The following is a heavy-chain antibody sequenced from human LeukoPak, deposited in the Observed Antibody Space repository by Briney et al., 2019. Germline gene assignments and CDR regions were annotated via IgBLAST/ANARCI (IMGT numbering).Heavy chain of an antibody. J-gene: IGHJ4*02. CDR1: GFTFRSYA. CDR2: ISYDGSNK. D-gene: IGHD5-24*01. Sequence: PGRSLRLSCAASGFTFRSYAMRWVRQAPGKGLEWVAVISYDGSNKYYAGSVKGRFTISRDNSKNTLYLQMNSLGAEDTAVYYCARDLVEMATMVDCWGQGTLVTVPS. CDR3: ARDLVEMATMVDC. V-gene: IGHV3-30-3*01.